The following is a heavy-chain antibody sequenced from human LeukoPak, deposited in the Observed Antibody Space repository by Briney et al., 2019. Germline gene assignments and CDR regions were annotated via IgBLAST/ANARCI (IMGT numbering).Heavy chain of an antibody. CDR2: IYFSGGT. J-gene: IGHJ4*02. CDR3: ARDLVAAAGKRRHVPIDY. V-gene: IGHV4-39*02. CDR1: GDSISSSNCY. D-gene: IGHD6-13*01. Sequence: PSETLSLTCTVSGDSISSSNCYWGWIRQPPGKGLEWIGSIYFSGGTYYNASLKSRVTISVDTSKNQFSLKLSSVTAADTAVYYCARDLVAAAGKRRHVPIDYWGQGTLVTVSS.